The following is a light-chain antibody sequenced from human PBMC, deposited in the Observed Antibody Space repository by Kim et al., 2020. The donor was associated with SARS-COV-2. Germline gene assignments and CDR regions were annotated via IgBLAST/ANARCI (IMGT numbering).Light chain of an antibody. Sequence: EIVMTQSPLSLPVTPGEPASISCRSSQSLLHSNGYNYLDWYLQKPGQSPQLLIYLGSNRASGVPDRFSGSGSGTDFTLKISRVEAEDFVVYYCMPALQSPLPFGQGTKLEIK. CDR3: MPALQSPLP. V-gene: IGKV2-28*01. CDR2: LGS. J-gene: IGKJ2*01. CDR1: QSLLHSNGYNY.